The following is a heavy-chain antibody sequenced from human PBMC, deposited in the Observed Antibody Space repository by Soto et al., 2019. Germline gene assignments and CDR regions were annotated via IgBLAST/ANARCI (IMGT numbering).Heavy chain of an antibody. Sequence: SVPVSCLASGGTLSSYAISWVRQDPGQALEWMGGIIPIFGTANYAQQFQSRVTITADESTSTAYMELSSLRSEDTAVYYCARGLGASSSSGFDYWGQGTLVTVSS. CDR3: ARGLGASSSSGFDY. CDR1: GGTLSSYA. D-gene: IGHD6-6*01. J-gene: IGHJ4*02. V-gene: IGHV1-69*13. CDR2: IIPIFGTA.